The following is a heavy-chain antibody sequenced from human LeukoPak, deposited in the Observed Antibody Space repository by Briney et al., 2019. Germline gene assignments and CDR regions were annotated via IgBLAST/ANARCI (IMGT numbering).Heavy chain of an antibody. D-gene: IGHD6-19*01. CDR1: GYSFSSYA. CDR2: ITGSGSST. J-gene: IGHJ4*02. V-gene: IGHV3-23*01. Sequence: GGSLRLSCAASGYSFSSYAMSWVRQAPGKGLEWVSAITGSGSSTFYADAVKGRFTISKDNSKNTLYLQMNSLRAEDTAVYYCAKRVSGWYLVDYWGQGALVTVSS. CDR3: AKRVSGWYLVDY.